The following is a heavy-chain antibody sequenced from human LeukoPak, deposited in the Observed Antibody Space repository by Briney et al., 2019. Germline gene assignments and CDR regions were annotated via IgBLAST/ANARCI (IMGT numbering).Heavy chain of an antibody. CDR1: GGTFSSYA. CDR3: ARSYYYGSGSLYGMDV. V-gene: IGHV1-69*13. D-gene: IGHD3-10*01. CDR2: IIPIFGTA. J-gene: IGHJ6*02. Sequence: GASVKVSCKASGGTFSSYAISWVRQAPGQGLEWMGGIIPIFGTANYAQKFQGRVTITADESTSTAYMELSSLRSEDTAVYHCARSYYYGSGSLYGMDVWGQGTTVTVSS.